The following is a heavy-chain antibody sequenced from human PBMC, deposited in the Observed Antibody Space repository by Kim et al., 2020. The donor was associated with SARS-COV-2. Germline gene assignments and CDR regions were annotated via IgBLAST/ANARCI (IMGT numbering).Heavy chain of an antibody. J-gene: IGHJ6*02. CDR1: GGSISSSSYY. CDR2: IYYSGST. D-gene: IGHD3-9*01. V-gene: IGHV4-39*01. Sequence: SETLSLTCTVSGGSISSSSYYWGWIRQPPGKGLEWIGSIYYSGSTYYNPSLKSRVTISVDTSKNQFSLKLSSVTAADTAVYYCARGSNDILTGYPSYYYYGMDVWGQGTTVTVSS. CDR3: ARGSNDILTGYPSYYYYGMDV.